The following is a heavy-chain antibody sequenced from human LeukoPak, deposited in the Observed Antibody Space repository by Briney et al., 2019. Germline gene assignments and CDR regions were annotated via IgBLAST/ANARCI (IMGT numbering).Heavy chain of an antibody. J-gene: IGHJ4*02. Sequence: ASVKVSCKASGYTFTGYYMHWVRQAPGQGLEWMGWINPNSGGTNYAQKFQGRVTMTRDTSISTAYMELSRLRSDDTAVYYCARDLIRRYHNYDFRSGYSYYFDYWGQGTLVTVSS. V-gene: IGHV1-2*02. CDR3: ARDLIRRYHNYDFRSGYSYYFDY. D-gene: IGHD3-3*01. CDR1: GYTFTGYY. CDR2: INPNSGGT.